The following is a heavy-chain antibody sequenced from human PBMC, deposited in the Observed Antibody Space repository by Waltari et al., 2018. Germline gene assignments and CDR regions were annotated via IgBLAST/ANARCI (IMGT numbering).Heavy chain of an antibody. Sequence: EVQLVESGGALVQPAGSRRLSCEASGLHFENYWRHWVRQVPGKGLVWVSRIKHDGTGTIYADSVQGRFTISRDNGKNTLYLQMNSLRGEDTAVYFCGRGYNDRRLDYWGQGTLVTVSS. CDR2: IKHDGTGT. CDR1: GLHFENYW. CDR3: GRGYNDRRLDY. D-gene: IGHD3-22*01. V-gene: IGHV3-74*01. J-gene: IGHJ4*02.